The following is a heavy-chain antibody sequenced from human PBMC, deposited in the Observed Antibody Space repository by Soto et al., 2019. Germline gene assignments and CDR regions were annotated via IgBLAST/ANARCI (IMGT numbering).Heavy chain of an antibody. D-gene: IGHD3-22*01. V-gene: IGHV4-59*01. CDR2: IYYSGST. Sequence: SETLSLTCTVSGGSISSYYWSWIRQPPGKGLEWIGYIYYSGSTNYNPSLKSRVTISVDTSKNQFSLKLSSVTAADTAVYYCARDRPVDLYYYDSSGYSGIFDPWGQGTLVTVS. J-gene: IGHJ5*02. CDR1: GGSISSYY. CDR3: ARDRPVDLYYYDSSGYSGIFDP.